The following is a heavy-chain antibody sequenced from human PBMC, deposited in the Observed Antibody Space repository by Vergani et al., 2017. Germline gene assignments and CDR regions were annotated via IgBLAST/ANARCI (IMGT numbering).Heavy chain of an antibody. V-gene: IGHV4-31*03. CDR1: GGSISSGGYY. Sequence: QVQLQESGPGLVKPSQTLSLTCTVSGGSISSGGYYWSWIRQHPGKGLEWIGYIYYSGSTYYNPSLKSRVTISVDTSKNQFSLKLSSVTAADTAVYYCATAFRDGDYAPYYYDGMDVWGQGTTVTVSS. J-gene: IGHJ6*02. CDR3: ATAFRDGDYAPYYYDGMDV. D-gene: IGHD4-17*01. CDR2: IYYSGST.